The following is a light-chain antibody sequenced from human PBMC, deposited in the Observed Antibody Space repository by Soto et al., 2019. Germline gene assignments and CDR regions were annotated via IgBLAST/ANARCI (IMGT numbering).Light chain of an antibody. CDR3: QQRSNWPPMYT. Sequence: VMTQSPVTLSLSPGERATLSCRASQSVSSYLAWYQQKPGQAPRLLIYDASNRATGIPARFSGSGSGTDFTLTISSLEPEDFAVYYCQQRSNWPPMYTFGQGTKLEIK. CDR1: QSVSSY. V-gene: IGKV3-11*01. CDR2: DAS. J-gene: IGKJ2*01.